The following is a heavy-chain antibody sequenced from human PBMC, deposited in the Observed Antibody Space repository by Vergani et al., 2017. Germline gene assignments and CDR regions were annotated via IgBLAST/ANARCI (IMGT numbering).Heavy chain of an antibody. V-gene: IGHV1-18*04. D-gene: IGHD1-26*01. CDR1: GYTFRNYG. CDR3: ARDRGNSGDYNFDY. CDR2: ISVYNGET. Sequence: QVQLVQSGAEVKKPGASVKVSCEGSGYTFRNYGISWVRQAPGEGLEWLGWISVYNGETKFAQKFQGRVTLIRDTSTDTAYMEMGSLRSDDTAVYYCARDRGNSGDYNFDYWGQGTLVTVSS. J-gene: IGHJ4*02.